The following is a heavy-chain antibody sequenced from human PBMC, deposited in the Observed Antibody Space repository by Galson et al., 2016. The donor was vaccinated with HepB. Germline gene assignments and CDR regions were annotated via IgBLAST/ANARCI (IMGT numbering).Heavy chain of an antibody. D-gene: IGHD6-19*01. CDR1: GGSVSSDYY. J-gene: IGHJ6*03. CDR3: ATGIVVAGKYYYYYMDV. CDR2: LYSGEST. Sequence: ETLSLTCIVSGGSVSSDYYWGWIRQPPGRGLEWIGSLYSGESTYYNPSLKSRVTISVDTSKNQFSLRLNSVTAADTGLYYCATGIVVAGKYYYYYMDVWGKGTTVTVSS. V-gene: IGHV4-39*01.